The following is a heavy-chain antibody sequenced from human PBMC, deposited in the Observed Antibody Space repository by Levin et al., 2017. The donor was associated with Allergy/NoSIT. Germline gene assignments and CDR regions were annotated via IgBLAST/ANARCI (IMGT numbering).Heavy chain of an antibody. CDR2: ISYDGSNK. CDR3: AKDLNSIAVAGITDY. D-gene: IGHD6-19*01. V-gene: IGHV3-30*18. CDR1: GFTFSSYG. Sequence: GESLKISCAASGFTFSSYGMHWVRQAPGKGLEWVAVISYDGSNKYYADSVKGRFTISRDNSKNTLYLQMNSLRAEDTAVYYCAKDLNSIAVAGITDYWGQGTLVTVSS. J-gene: IGHJ4*02.